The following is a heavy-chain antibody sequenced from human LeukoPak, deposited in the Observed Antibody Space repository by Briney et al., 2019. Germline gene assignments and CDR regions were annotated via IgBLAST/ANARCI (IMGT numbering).Heavy chain of an antibody. Sequence: GGSLRLSCAASGFTFSNAWMSWVRQAPGKGLEWVGRIKSKTDGGTTDYAAPVKDRFTISRDDSKNTLYLQMNSLKTEDTAVYYCIVVVPAAMPDYWGQGTLVTVSS. V-gene: IGHV3-15*01. D-gene: IGHD2-2*01. CDR2: IKSKTDGGTT. J-gene: IGHJ4*02. CDR1: GFTFSNAW. CDR3: IVVVPAAMPDY.